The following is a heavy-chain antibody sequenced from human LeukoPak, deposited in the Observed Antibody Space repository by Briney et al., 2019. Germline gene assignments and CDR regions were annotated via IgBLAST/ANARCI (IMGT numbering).Heavy chain of an antibody. CDR3: ARQTYYYGSGSYSKDYYYGMDV. CDR2: NHSGXT. J-gene: IGHJ6*02. V-gene: IGHV4-34*01. D-gene: IGHD3-10*01. Sequence: NHSGXTNYNPSLKSRVTISVDTSKNQFSLKLSSVTAADTAVYYCARQTYYYGSGSYSKDYYYGMDVWGQGTTVTVSS.